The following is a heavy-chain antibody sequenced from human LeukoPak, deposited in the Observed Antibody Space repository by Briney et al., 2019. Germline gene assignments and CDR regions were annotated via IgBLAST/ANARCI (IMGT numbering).Heavy chain of an antibody. CDR3: ARDNSQSEQLVSYLDY. CDR1: GYTFTSYY. Sequence: ASVKVSCKASGYTFTSYYMHWVRQAPGQGPEWMGIINPSGGSTSYAQKFQGRVTMTRDTSTSTVYMELSSLRSEDTAVYYCARDNSQSEQLVSYLDYWGQGTLVTVSS. J-gene: IGHJ4*02. D-gene: IGHD6-6*01. CDR2: INPSGGST. V-gene: IGHV1-46*01.